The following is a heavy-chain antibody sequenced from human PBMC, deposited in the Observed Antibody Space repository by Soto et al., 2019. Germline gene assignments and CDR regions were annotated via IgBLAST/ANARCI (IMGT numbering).Heavy chain of an antibody. V-gene: IGHV3-30-3*01. D-gene: IGHD3-3*01. CDR2: ISYDGNNK. J-gene: IGHJ4*02. CDR3: VRDGPHITSFGYGDY. Sequence: QVQLVESGGGVVQPGGSLRLSCAASGFTFSSYVMHWVRQAPGKGLEWVADISYDGNNKYYADSVKGRFTISRDNSKNTQYLQMSILRVDDTAVYYCVRDGPHITSFGYGDYWGQGNLVTVSS. CDR1: GFTFSSYV.